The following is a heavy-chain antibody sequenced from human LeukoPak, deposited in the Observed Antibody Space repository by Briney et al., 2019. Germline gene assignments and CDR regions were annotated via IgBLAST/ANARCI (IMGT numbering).Heavy chain of an antibody. CDR1: VDSISSGGYY. CDR2: IYYSGST. Sequence: SQTLSLTCTVSVDSISSGGYYWSWIRQHPGKGLEWIGYIYYSGSTYYNPSLRSRLTISVDTSKNQFSLKLSSVTAADTAVYYCARVRAFTIFGVVDYYYGMDVWGQGTTVTVSS. CDR3: ARVRAFTIFGVVDYYYGMDV. J-gene: IGHJ6*02. V-gene: IGHV4-31*03. D-gene: IGHD3-3*01.